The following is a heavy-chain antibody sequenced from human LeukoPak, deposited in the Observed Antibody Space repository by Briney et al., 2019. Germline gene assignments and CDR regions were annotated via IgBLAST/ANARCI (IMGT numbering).Heavy chain of an antibody. V-gene: IGHV1-2*02. CDR2: INPNSGDT. CDR3: ARQDCSSTSCYFDY. Sequence: ASVKVSCKASGYTFTGCYMHWVRQAPGQGLEWMGWINPNSGDTNYAQKLQGRVTMTTDTSTSTAYMELRSLRSDDTAVYYCARQDCSSTSCYFDYWGQGTLVTVSS. CDR1: GYTFTGCY. J-gene: IGHJ4*02. D-gene: IGHD2-2*01.